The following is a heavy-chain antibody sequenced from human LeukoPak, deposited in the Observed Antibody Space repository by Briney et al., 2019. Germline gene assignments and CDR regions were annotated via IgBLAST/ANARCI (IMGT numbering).Heavy chain of an antibody. CDR2: INTNTGNP. D-gene: IGHD3-3*01. Sequence: ASVKVSCKASGYTFTSYAMNWVRQAPGQGLEWMGWINTNTGNPTYAQGFTGRFVFSLDTSVSTAYLQISSLKAEDTAVYYCARGTHRPHHYYDFWSGYPQGWFDPWGQGTLVTVSS. CDR1: GYTFTSYA. CDR3: ARGTHRPHHYYDFWSGYPQGWFDP. J-gene: IGHJ5*02. V-gene: IGHV7-4-1*02.